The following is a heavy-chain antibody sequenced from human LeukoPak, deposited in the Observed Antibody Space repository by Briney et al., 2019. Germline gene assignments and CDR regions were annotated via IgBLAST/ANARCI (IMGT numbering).Heavy chain of an antibody. CDR2: INAGNTNT. J-gene: IGHJ4*02. CDR3: ARDASGYVVGDH. CDR1: GYTFTSNA. Sequence: ASVKVSCKASGYTFTSNAMHWVRQAPGQRLEWMGWINAGNTNTKYSQKFQGRITITRGISASTDYMELSSLRSEDTAVYYCARDASGYVVGDHWGQGTLVTVSS. D-gene: IGHD5-12*01. V-gene: IGHV1-3*01.